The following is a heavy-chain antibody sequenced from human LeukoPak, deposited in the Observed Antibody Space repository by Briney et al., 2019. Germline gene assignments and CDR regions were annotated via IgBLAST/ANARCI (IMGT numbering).Heavy chain of an antibody. CDR1: GFTVSSNY. CDR3: ARDGVVRGVISHFDY. V-gene: IGHV3-53*01. CDR2: IYIGGST. J-gene: IGHJ4*02. Sequence: GSLRLSCAASGFTVSSNYLSWVRQAPGKGLEWVSVIYIGGSTYYPDSVRGRFTISRDNSKNTVYLQMNSLRAEDTAVYYCARDGVVRGVISHFDYWGQGTLVTVSS. D-gene: IGHD3-10*01.